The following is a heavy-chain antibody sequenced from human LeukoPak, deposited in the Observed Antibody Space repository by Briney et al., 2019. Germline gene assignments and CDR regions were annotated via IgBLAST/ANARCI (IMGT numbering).Heavy chain of an antibody. CDR2: ISSSSSST. J-gene: IGHJ6*03. CDR3: ARLGRQQVYYYYMDV. D-gene: IGHD6-13*01. Sequence: PGGSLRLSCAASGFTFSSYGMHWVRQAPGKGLEWVSYISSSSSSTYYADSLKGRFTISRDNAKNSLYLQMNNLRAEDTAVYYCARLGRQQVYYYYMDVWGKGTTVTVSS. V-gene: IGHV3-48*01. CDR1: GFTFSSYG.